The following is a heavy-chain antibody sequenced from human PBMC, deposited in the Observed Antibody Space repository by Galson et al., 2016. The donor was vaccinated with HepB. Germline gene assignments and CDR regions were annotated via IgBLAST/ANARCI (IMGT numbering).Heavy chain of an antibody. D-gene: IGHD1-26*01. CDR3: AKTETPGATSRIGHFDY. CDR2: IIGSASST. Sequence: SLRLSCAASGFTFSSYAMSWVRQAPGKGLEWVSLIIGSASSTYYADSVKGRFTISRDNSKNTLYEQMTSLRPEDTAVYYCAKTETPGATSRIGHFDYWGQGTLVTVSS. J-gene: IGHJ4*02. CDR1: GFTFSSYA. V-gene: IGHV3-23*01.